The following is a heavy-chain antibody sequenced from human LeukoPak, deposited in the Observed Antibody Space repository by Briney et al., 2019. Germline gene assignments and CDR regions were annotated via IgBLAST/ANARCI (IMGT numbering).Heavy chain of an antibody. Sequence: PGGSLRLSCAASGFTFSSYAISWVRQAPGKGLEWVSAISGSGGSTYYADSVKGRFTISRDNSRNTLYLQMNSLRAEDTAVYYCAKRSVGSSGYDYWGQGTLVTVSS. CDR1: GFTFSSYA. J-gene: IGHJ4*02. CDR2: ISGSGGST. D-gene: IGHD6-19*01. V-gene: IGHV3-23*01. CDR3: AKRSVGSSGYDY.